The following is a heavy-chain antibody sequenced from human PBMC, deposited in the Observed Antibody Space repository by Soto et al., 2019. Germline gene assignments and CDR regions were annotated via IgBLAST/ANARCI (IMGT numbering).Heavy chain of an antibody. CDR2: LSGSEK. CDR3: ARMVAATGAFDY. J-gene: IGHJ4*02. D-gene: IGHD2-15*01. Sequence: PGGSLRLSCAASGFTFSNYALNWVRQAPGKGLEWVSGLSGSEKYYVDSVKGRFTISRDNAKNSLYLQMNSLRAEDTAVYYCARMVAATGAFDYWGQGTLVTVSS. CDR1: GFTFSNYA. V-gene: IGHV3-7*01.